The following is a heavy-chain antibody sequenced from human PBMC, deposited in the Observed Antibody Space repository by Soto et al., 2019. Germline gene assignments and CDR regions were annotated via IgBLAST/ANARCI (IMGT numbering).Heavy chain of an antibody. CDR2: ISAYNGNT. V-gene: IGHV1-18*01. CDR1: GYTFTSYG. D-gene: IGHD5-18*01. J-gene: IGHJ6*02. CDR3: ARDQLEWIQLWSYSYYGMDV. Sequence: ASVKVSCKASGYTFTSYGISWVRQAPGQGLEWMGWISAYNGNTNYAQKLQGRVTMTTDTSTSTAYMELRSLRSDDTAVYYCARDQLEWIQLWSYSYYGMDVWGQGTTVTVSS.